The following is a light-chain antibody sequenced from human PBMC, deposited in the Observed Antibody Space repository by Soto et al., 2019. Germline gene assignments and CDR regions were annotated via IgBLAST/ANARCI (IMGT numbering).Light chain of an antibody. Sequence: DIQMTQSPSSLSASVGDRVTITCRASQSIDNVLNWYQQTSGKAPKLLIYAASSLHDGVPSRFSGSGSGTEFTLTISSLQPEDFATYYCQQSYSNLYTFGQGTKLEI. CDR1: QSIDNV. V-gene: IGKV1-39*01. CDR3: QQSYSNLYT. J-gene: IGKJ2*01. CDR2: AAS.